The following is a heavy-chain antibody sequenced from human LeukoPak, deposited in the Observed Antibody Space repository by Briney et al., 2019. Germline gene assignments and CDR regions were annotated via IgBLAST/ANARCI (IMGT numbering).Heavy chain of an antibody. V-gene: IGHV4-59*08. Sequence: SETLSLTCTVSGGSIRSYYWSWIPQPPGKGLEWIGYMHHSGSTKHNPYLKSRVTISVDTSKSQFSLKLSSVTAADTAVYYCARHAAVEGSSGWSPLWWFDPWGQGTLVTVSS. CDR3: ARHAAVEGSSGWSPLWWFDP. CDR1: GGSIRSYY. D-gene: IGHD6-19*01. CDR2: MHHSGST. J-gene: IGHJ5*02.